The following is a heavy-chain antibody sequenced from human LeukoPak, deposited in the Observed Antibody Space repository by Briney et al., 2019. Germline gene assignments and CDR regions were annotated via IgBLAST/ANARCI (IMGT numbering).Heavy chain of an antibody. Sequence: ASVKVSCKASGYTFTSYGISWVRQAPGQGLEWMGWISAYNGNTNYAQKLQGRVTMTTDTSTSTAYMELRSLRSDDTAVYYCARAGSYSNYRNWFDPWGQGTLVTVSS. D-gene: IGHD4-11*01. CDR2: ISAYNGNT. V-gene: IGHV1-18*01. CDR3: ARAGSYSNYRNWFDP. J-gene: IGHJ5*02. CDR1: GYTFTSYG.